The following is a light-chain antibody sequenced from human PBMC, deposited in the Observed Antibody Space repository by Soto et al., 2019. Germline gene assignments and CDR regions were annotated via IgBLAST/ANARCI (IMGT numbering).Light chain of an antibody. V-gene: IGLV2-14*01. CDR3: SSYTSSTAYV. CDR2: EAS. CDR1: SSDVGGYNY. Sequence: QSVLTQPASVSVSPGQSITISCTGTSSDVGGYNYVSWYQLHPGKAPKLMVYEASNRPSGVSNRFSGSKSGNTASLTISGLQAEDEADYYCSSYTSSTAYVFGTGTKVTVL. J-gene: IGLJ1*01.